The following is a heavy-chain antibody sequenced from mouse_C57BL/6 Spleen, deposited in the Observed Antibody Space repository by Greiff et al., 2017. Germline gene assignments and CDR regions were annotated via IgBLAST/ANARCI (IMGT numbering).Heavy chain of an antibody. CDR3: AIVDDGYYWVWFDY. J-gene: IGHJ2*01. Sequence: QVQLQQPGAELVKPGASVKVSCKASGYTFTSYWMHWVKQRPGQGLEWIGRIHPSDSDTNYNQKFKGKATLTVDKSSSTAYMQLSSLTSEDSAVYYCAIVDDGYYWVWFDYWGQGTTLTVSS. CDR2: IHPSDSDT. D-gene: IGHD2-3*01. CDR1: GYTFTSYW. V-gene: IGHV1-74*01.